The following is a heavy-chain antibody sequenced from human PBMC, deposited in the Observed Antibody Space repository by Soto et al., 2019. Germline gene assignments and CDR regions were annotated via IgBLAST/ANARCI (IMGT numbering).Heavy chain of an antibody. J-gene: IGHJ4*02. D-gene: IGHD1-1*01. V-gene: IGHV1-69*13. CDR2: IIPIFGTA. CDR3: ARDLLGSPGLFDY. CDR1: GYTFTSYD. Sequence: ASVKVSCKASGYTFTSYDINWVRQATGQGLEWMGGIIPIFGTANYAQKFQGRVTITADESTSTAYMELSSLRSEDTAVYYCARDLLGSPGLFDYWGQGTLVTVSS.